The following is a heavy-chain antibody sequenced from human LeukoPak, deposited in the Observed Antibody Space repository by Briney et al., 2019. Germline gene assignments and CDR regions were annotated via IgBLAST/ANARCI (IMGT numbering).Heavy chain of an antibody. CDR1: GFTFSSYS. V-gene: IGHV3-21*01. J-gene: IGHJ4*02. Sequence: GGSLRLSCAASGFTFSSYSVNWVRQAPGKGLEWVSSISSSSSYIYYADSVKGRFTISRDNAKNSLYLQMNSLRAEDTAVYYCATDPKGGGYCSSTSCYGWGQGTLVTVSS. D-gene: IGHD2-2*03. CDR2: ISSSSSYI. CDR3: ATDPKGGGYCSSTSCYG.